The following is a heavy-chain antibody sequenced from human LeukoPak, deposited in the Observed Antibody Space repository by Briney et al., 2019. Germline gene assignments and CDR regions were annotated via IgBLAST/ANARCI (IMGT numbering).Heavy chain of an antibody. Sequence: SETLSLTCAVYGGSFSGYYWSWIRQPPGKGLEWIGEINHSGSTNYNPSLKSRVTISVDTSKNQFSLKLSSVTAADTAVYYCARAHVLLWFGEPLPDAFDIWGQGTMVTVPS. J-gene: IGHJ3*02. CDR1: GGSFSGYY. CDR2: INHSGST. V-gene: IGHV4-34*01. D-gene: IGHD3-10*01. CDR3: ARAHVLLWFGEPLPDAFDI.